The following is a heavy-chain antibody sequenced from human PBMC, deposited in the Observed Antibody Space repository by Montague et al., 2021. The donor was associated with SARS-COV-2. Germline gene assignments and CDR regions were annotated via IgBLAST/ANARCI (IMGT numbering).Heavy chain of an antibody. J-gene: IGHJ4*02. CDR3: ARDSVAMVYGTRYYFDY. CDR2: IWYYGSNK. D-gene: IGHD5-18*01. Sequence: SLRLSCAASGFTFILYGMHWVRQAPGKGLDWVAVIWYYGSNKYYADSLQGRFTISRDNSKNTQYLQMNSLRAEDTAVYYCARDSVAMVYGTRYYFDYWGQGTLVTVSS. V-gene: IGHV3-33*01. CDR1: GFTFILYG.